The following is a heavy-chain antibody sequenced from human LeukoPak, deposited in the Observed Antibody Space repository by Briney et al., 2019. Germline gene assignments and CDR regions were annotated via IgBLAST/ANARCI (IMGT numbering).Heavy chain of an antibody. CDR1: GYTFTDYY. CDR2: VDPEDGET. J-gene: IGHJ3*02. Sequence: ASVKISCKVSGYTFTDYYMHWVQQTPGKGLEWMGLVDPEDGETIYAEKFQGRVTITADTSTDTAYMELSRLRSDDTAVYYCARPNGAWGAFDIWGQGTMVTVSS. D-gene: IGHD4/OR15-4a*01. CDR3: ARPNGAWGAFDI. V-gene: IGHV1-69-2*01.